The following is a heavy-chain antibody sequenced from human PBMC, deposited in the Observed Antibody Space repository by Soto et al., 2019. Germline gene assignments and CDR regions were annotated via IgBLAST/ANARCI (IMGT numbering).Heavy chain of an antibody. Sequence: SVKVSCKASGGTFSSYAIIWVRQAPGQGLEWMGGIIPIFGTANYAQKFQGRVTITADESTSTAYMELSSLRSEDTAVYYCARERGMYYYYYYGMDVWGQGTTVTVSS. V-gene: IGHV1-69*13. CDR2: IIPIFGTA. J-gene: IGHJ6*02. D-gene: IGHD5-12*01. CDR3: ARERGMYYYYYYGMDV. CDR1: GGTFSSYA.